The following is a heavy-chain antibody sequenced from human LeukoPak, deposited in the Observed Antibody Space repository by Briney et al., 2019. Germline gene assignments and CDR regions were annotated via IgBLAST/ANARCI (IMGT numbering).Heavy chain of an antibody. V-gene: IGHV4-4*07. Sequence: SDTLSLTCTVSGGSISSYYWSWIRQPAVKGLEWIGRIYTSGSTNYNPSLKSRVTMSVDTSKNQFSLKLSSVTAADTAVYYCARGGAGYCSGGSCYVDYWSQGTLVTVSS. CDR3: ARGGAGYCSGGSCYVDY. D-gene: IGHD2-15*01. CDR2: IYTSGST. CDR1: GGSISSYY. J-gene: IGHJ4*02.